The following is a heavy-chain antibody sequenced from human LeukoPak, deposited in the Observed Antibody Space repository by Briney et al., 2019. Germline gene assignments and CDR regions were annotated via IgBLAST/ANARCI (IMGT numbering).Heavy chain of an antibody. Sequence: PSETLSLTCTVSGGSISSYYWSWIRQPPGKGLEWIGEINHSGSTNYNPSLKSRVTISVDTSKNQFSLKLSSVTAADTAVYYCARAGRWIQLTLDYWGQGTLVTVSS. CDR1: GGSISSYY. J-gene: IGHJ4*02. CDR3: ARAGRWIQLTLDY. CDR2: INHSGST. D-gene: IGHD5-18*01. V-gene: IGHV4-34*01.